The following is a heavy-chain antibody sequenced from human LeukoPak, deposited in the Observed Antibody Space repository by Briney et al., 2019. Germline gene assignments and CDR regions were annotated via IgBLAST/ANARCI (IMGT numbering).Heavy chain of an antibody. CDR2: IDKTTYPT. V-gene: IGHV3-23*05. CDR3: AKFEGATIPGWFNDY. CDR1: AFIFSDYA. Sequence: GGSLRLSCAASAFIFSDYAMGWVRQAPGKGLEWVSTIDKTTYPTFYADSVKGRFTISRDNSKNTLYLQMNSLRTEDTAVYFCAKFEGATIPGWFNDYWGQGILVTVSS. D-gene: IGHD6-19*01. J-gene: IGHJ4*02.